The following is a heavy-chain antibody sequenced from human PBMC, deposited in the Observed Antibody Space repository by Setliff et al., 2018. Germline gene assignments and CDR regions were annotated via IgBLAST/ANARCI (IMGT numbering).Heavy chain of an antibody. CDR3: ARAKGYYAPGEIASFDY. Sequence: GGSLRLSCAASGFTFSNYGMHWVRQAPGKGLEWVAVIWYDGSNEYYGDSVRGRFTISRDNSKNTLYLQMNSLRAEDTAVYYCARAKGYYAPGEIASFDYWGQGTLVTVSS. V-gene: IGHV3-33*08. J-gene: IGHJ4*02. CDR1: GFTFSNYG. D-gene: IGHD3-10*01. CDR2: IWYDGSNE.